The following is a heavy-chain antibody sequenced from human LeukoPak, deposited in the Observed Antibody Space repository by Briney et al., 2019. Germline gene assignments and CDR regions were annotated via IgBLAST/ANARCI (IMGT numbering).Heavy chain of an antibody. CDR1: GYSFTGYG. V-gene: IGHV1-18*01. Sequence: ASVKVSCKASGYSFTGYGITWVRQAPGQGLEWMGWISAYNGNTNYAQKLQGRVTMTTDTSTSTAYMELRSLRSDDTAVYYCARDDYVWGSYRYITFYFDYWGQGTLVTVSS. J-gene: IGHJ4*02. D-gene: IGHD3-16*02. CDR2: ISAYNGNT. CDR3: ARDDYVWGSYRYITFYFDY.